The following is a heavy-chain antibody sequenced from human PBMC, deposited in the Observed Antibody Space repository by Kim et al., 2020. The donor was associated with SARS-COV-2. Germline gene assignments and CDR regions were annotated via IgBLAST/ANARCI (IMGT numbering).Heavy chain of an antibody. D-gene: IGHD1-1*01. J-gene: IGHJ4*02. V-gene: IGHV3-15*01. CDR1: GLIFTNAW. Sequence: GGSLRLSCAASGLIFTNAWMTWVRHAPGKGLEWVARIKSKNDGGTTDYAAPVKGRFTISRDDSKNTLYLQMNSVKIEDTAIYYCTTQGTVAGSWGQGT. CDR3: TTQGTVAGS. CDR2: IKSKNDGGTT.